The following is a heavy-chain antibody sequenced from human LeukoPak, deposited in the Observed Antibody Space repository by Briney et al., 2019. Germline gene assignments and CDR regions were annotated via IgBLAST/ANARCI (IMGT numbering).Heavy chain of an antibody. CDR3: ARDGLQAYYDSSGFFDY. D-gene: IGHD3-22*01. J-gene: IGHJ4*02. CDR2: ISGSSSFI. V-gene: IGHV3-21*01. Sequence: KPGGSLRLSCAASGFTFSSYNMNWVRQAPGKGLEWVSSISGSSSFISYAGSMQGRFTISRDNARNSLYLQMNSLRAEDTAVYYCARDGLQAYYDSSGFFDYWGQGTLVTVSS. CDR1: GFTFSSYN.